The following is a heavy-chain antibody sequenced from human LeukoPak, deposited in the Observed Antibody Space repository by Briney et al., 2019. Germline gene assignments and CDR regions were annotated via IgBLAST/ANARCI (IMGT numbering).Heavy chain of an antibody. D-gene: IGHD3-10*01. Sequence: PGGSLRLSCAASGFTFSSYSMNWVRQAPGMGLEWVSSISSSSYIYYADSVKGRFTISRDNAKNSLYLQMNSLRAEDTAVYYCAREGAYYGSGSPDYWGQGTLVTVSS. CDR1: GFTFSSYS. J-gene: IGHJ4*02. V-gene: IGHV3-21*01. CDR2: ISSSSYI. CDR3: AREGAYYGSGSPDY.